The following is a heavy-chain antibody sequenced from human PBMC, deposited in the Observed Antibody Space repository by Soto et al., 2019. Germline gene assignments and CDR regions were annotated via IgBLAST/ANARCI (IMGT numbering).Heavy chain of an antibody. CDR1: GGTFSSYA. Sequence: SVKVSCKASGGTFSSYAISWVRQAPGQGLEWMGGIIPIFGTANYAQKFQGRVTITADESTSTAYMELSSLRSEDTAVYYCARAKTELTAMVTPGYYYYGMDVWGQGTTVTSP. V-gene: IGHV1-69*13. CDR3: ARAKTELTAMVTPGYYYYGMDV. CDR2: IIPIFGTA. J-gene: IGHJ6*02. D-gene: IGHD5-18*01.